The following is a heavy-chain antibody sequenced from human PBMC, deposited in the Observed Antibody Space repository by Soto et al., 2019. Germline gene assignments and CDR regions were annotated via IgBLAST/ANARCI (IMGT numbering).Heavy chain of an antibody. Sequence: GGSLRLSCAASGFTFSDYYMSWIRQAPGKGLEWVSYISSSSSYTNYADSVKGRFTISRDNAKNSLYLQMNSLRAEDTAVYYCARDSLGFYSSSPEAIYYYYGMDVWGQGTTVTVSS. V-gene: IGHV3-11*06. CDR3: ARDSLGFYSSSPEAIYYYYGMDV. CDR2: ISSSSSYT. J-gene: IGHJ6*02. CDR1: GFTFSDYY. D-gene: IGHD6-6*01.